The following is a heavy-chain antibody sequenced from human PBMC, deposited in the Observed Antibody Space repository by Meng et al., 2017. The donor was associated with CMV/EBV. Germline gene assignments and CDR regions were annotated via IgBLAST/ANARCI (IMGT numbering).Heavy chain of an antibody. D-gene: IGHD2/OR15-2a*01. V-gene: IGHV3-48*03. Sequence: GESLKISCAVSGFTFSHYEMTWVRQAPGKGLEWICFISSNGRTMYYADSVRGRFAISRDNAKYSLFLQMNDLTAEDTAVYYCARLAGCSSTTCQERDAFDIWGQGTMVTVSS. CDR1: GFTFSHYE. CDR2: ISSNGRTM. CDR3: ARLAGCSSTTCQERDAFDI. J-gene: IGHJ3*02.